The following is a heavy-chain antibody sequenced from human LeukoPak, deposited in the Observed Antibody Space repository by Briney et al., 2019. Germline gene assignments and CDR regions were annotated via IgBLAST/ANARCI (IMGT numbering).Heavy chain of an antibody. J-gene: IGHJ5*02. V-gene: IGHV3-7*01. CDR2: IKEDGTTI. D-gene: IGHD3-16*01. CDR3: ARVVDYDWFDP. CDR1: GFTFRNYW. Sequence: GGSLRLSCTASGFTFRNYWMGWVRQAPGKGLEWVANIKEDGTTIYYVDSVKGRFTISRDNAKNSLYLQMNSVRDEDTAVYYCARVVDYDWFDPWGQGTLVAVSS.